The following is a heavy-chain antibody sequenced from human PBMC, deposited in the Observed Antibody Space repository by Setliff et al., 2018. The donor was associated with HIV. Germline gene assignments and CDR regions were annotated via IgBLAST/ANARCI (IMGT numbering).Heavy chain of an antibody. Sequence: SETLSLTCTVSGGSISKYFWSWIRQSAEKGLEWIGRIYSSGSTNQNPSLKSRVSMSVDTSKSQFSLNLSSVTAADTAVYYCARQGGYLSPLGSWGQGMLVTVSS. CDR3: ARQGGYLSPLGS. CDR2: IYSSGST. V-gene: IGHV4-4*07. J-gene: IGHJ5*02. D-gene: IGHD2-15*01. CDR1: GGSISKYF.